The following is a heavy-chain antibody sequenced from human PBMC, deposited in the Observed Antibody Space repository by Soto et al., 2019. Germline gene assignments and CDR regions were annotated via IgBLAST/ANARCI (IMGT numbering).Heavy chain of an antibody. CDR2: IFWDDDK. V-gene: IGHV2-5*02. CDR3: AHIGRNFDWLLSRYYFDY. J-gene: IGHJ4*02. D-gene: IGHD3-9*01. CDR1: GFSLSTSGVG. Sequence: QITLKESGPTLVKPTQTLTLTCTFSGFSLSTSGVGVGWIRQPPGKALEWLALIFWDDDKRYSPSLKTRLTITKDTSKNQVVLTMTNMDPVDTATYYCAHIGRNFDWLLSRYYFDYWGQGTLVSVSS.